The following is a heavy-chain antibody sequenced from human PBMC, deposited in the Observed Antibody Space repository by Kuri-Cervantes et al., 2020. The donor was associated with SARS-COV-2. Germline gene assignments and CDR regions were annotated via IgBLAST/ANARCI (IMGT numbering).Heavy chain of an antibody. V-gene: IGHV4-39*01. CDR2: IYYSGST. CDR3: ARLGEYYDSSGYLFDY. Sequence: GSLRLSCTVSGDSISKSNYWSWIRQPPGKGLEWIGSIYYSGSTYYNPSLKSRVTISVDTSKNQFSLKLSSVTAADTAVYYCARLGEYYDSSGYLFDYWGQGTLVTSPQ. J-gene: IGHJ4*02. CDR1: GDSISKSNY. D-gene: IGHD3-22*01.